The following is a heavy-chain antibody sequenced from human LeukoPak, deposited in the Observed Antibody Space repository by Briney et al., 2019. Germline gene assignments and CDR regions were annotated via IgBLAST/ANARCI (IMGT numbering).Heavy chain of an antibody. V-gene: IGHV3-15*01. D-gene: IGHD3-16*02. Sequence: GRSLRLSRAASAFSSSTAWTSWGRHVPGKGLEWVGRTKRKTDGGTTDHATPVKGRFTISRDDSKNTLYLQMNSLKTEDTAVYYCTTDHDYDYVWGSYRSFTGGLDYWGQGTLVTVSS. CDR1: AFSSSTAW. J-gene: IGHJ4*02. CDR2: TKRKTDGGTT. CDR3: TTDHDYDYVWGSYRSFTGGLDY.